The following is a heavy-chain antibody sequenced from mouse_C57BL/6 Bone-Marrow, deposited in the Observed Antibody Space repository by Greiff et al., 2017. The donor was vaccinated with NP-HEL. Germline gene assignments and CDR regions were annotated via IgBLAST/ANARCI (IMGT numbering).Heavy chain of an antibody. CDR2: IYPGDGDT. CDR1: GYAFSSSW. V-gene: IGHV1-82*01. Sequence: QVQLKESGPELVKPGASVKISCKASGYAFSSSWMNWVKQRPGKGLEWIGRIYPGDGDTNYNGKFKGKATLTADKSSSTAYLQLSSLTSEDTAVYYCAPTAQAYAMDYWGQGTSVTVSS. CDR3: APTAQAYAMDY. D-gene: IGHD3-2*02. J-gene: IGHJ4*01.